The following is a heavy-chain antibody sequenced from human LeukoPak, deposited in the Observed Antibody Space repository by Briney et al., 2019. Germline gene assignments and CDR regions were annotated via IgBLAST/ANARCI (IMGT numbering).Heavy chain of an antibody. CDR2: IRYDGSYK. Sequence: GGSLRLFCVASGCTFSSYGMHWVRQAPGKGLEWVAFIRYDGSYKYYADSVKGRFTISRDKSKNTLYLQMNSLRAEDTAVYYCARDRYSSGWYHENYFDYWGQGTLVTVSS. CDR3: ARDRYSSGWYHENYFDY. D-gene: IGHD6-19*01. J-gene: IGHJ4*02. V-gene: IGHV3-30*02. CDR1: GCTFSSYG.